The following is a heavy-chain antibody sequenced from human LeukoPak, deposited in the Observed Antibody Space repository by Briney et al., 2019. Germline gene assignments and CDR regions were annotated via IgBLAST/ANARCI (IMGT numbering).Heavy chain of an antibody. Sequence: PSETLSLTCTVSGGSISSHYWSWIRQPPGKGLEWIGYIYYSGSTNYNPSLTSRVTISVDTSKNQFSLKLSSVTAADTAVYYCARVPLSSLYTAPHFDYWGQGTLVTVSS. CDR2: IYYSGST. CDR3: ARVPLSSLYTAPHFDY. J-gene: IGHJ4*02. V-gene: IGHV4-59*11. CDR1: GGSISSHY. D-gene: IGHD6-13*01.